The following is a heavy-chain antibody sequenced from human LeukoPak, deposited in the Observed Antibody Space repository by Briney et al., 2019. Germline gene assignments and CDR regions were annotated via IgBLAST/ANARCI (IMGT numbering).Heavy chain of an antibody. Sequence: SQTLSLTCAVSGGSTSSGGYSWSWIRQPPGKGLEWIGYIYHSGSTYYNPSLKSRVTISVDRSKNQFSLKLSSVTAADTAVYYCARGRDYGDYTNYWYFDLWSRGTLVTVSS. CDR1: GGSTSSGGYS. J-gene: IGHJ2*01. D-gene: IGHD4-17*01. CDR2: IYHSGST. CDR3: ARGRDYGDYTNYWYFDL. V-gene: IGHV4-30-2*01.